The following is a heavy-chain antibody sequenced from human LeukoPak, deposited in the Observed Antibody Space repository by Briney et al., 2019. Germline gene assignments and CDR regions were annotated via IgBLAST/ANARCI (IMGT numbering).Heavy chain of an antibody. CDR3: ARDLCWGCFDD. CDR2: INWNGGST. V-gene: IGHV3-20*04. CDR1: GFTFDDYG. J-gene: IGHJ4*02. Sequence: GALRLSCAASGFTFDDYGMSWVRQAPGKGLEWVSGINWNGGSTGYADSVKGRFTISRDNSRNTLYLQMNSLRVDDTAVYYCARDLCWGCFDDWGQGTLVTVSS. D-gene: IGHD3-10*02.